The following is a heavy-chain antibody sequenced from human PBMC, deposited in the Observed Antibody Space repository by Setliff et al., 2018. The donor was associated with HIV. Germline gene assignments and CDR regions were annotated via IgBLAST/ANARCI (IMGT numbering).Heavy chain of an antibody. CDR2: IIPMLDIA. CDR3: ARDQRAYNWNDAVFYYYGLDV. D-gene: IGHD1-20*01. V-gene: IGHV1-69*10. Sequence: ASVKVSCKASGGTFSSYAISWVRQAPGQGLEWMGGIIPMLDIANCAQKFQGRVTITADESTSTAYMELSSLRSEDTAVYYCARDQRAYNWNDAVFYYYGLDVWGQGTTVTVSS. CDR1: GGTFSSYA. J-gene: IGHJ6*02.